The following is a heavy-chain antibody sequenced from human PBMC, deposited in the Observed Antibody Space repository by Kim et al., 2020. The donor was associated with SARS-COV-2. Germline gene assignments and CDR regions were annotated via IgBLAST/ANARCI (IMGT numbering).Heavy chain of an antibody. Sequence: PKSRVTMSVDTSKNQFSLKLSSVTAADTAVYYCATSAHDSSGYYGNWFDPWGQGTLVTVSS. D-gene: IGHD3-22*01. J-gene: IGHJ5*02. CDR3: ATSAHDSSGYYGNWFDP. V-gene: IGHV4-59*04.